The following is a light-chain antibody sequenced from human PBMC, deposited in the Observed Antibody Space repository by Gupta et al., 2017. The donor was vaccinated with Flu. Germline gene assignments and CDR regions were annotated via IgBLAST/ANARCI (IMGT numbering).Light chain of an antibody. CDR2: RDN. CDR1: NIGGKN. J-gene: IGLJ3*02. CDR3: QVWDSNTAV. Sequence: TCEGNNIGGKNVHWYQQKPGQAPVLVIYRDNSRPSGIPERFSGSNLGNTATLTISRAQAGGEAAYYCQVWDSNTAVFGGGTKLTVL. V-gene: IGLV3-9*01.